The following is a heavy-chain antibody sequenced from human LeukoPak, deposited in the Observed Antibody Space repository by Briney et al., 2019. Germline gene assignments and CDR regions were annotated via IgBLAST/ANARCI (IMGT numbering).Heavy chain of an antibody. J-gene: IGHJ5*02. CDR3: AKDWYGGFDP. CDR1: GFTFSSYG. D-gene: IGHD1-14*01. CDR2: ISYDGSNK. Sequence: GGSLRLSCAASGFTFSSYGMHWVRQAPGKGLEWVAVISYDGSNKYYADSVKGRFTISRDNSKNTMYLQMNSLRAEDTAVYYCAKDWYGGFDPWGQGTLVTVSS. V-gene: IGHV3-30*18.